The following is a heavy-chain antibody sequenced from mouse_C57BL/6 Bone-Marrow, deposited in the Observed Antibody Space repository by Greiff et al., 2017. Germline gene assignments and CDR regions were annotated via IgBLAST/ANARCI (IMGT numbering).Heavy chain of an antibody. CDR3: AKMATVARYFDV. CDR1: GFSLTSYG. CDR2: IWRGGST. D-gene: IGHD1-1*01. V-gene: IGHV2-5*01. J-gene: IGHJ1*03. Sequence: VQLQQSGPGLVQPSQSLPITCTVSGFSLTSYGVHWVRQSPGTGLEWLGVIWRGGSTDDNAAFMSRLSITKDNSKSQVFIKMNSLQADDTAIYYCAKMATVARYFDVWGTGTTVTVSS.